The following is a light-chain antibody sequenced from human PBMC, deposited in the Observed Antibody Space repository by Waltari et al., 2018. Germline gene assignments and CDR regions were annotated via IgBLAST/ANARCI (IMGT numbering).Light chain of an antibody. CDR2: WAS. CDR3: QQYYSTLW. V-gene: IGKV4-1*01. CDR1: QSVLYSSNNKNY. J-gene: IGKJ1*01. Sequence: DIVMTQSPDSLAVSLGERATINCKSSQSVLYSSNNKNYLAWYQQKPGQPPKLLIYWASTRESGVPDRFSGSGSGTDFTLTISSLQAEDVAVYYCQQYYSTLWFGQGTKVEIK.